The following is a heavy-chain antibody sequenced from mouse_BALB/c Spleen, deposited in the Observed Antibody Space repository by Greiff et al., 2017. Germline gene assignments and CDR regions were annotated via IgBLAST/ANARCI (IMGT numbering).Heavy chain of an antibody. D-gene: IGHD3-3*01. CDR2: INPSNGGT. J-gene: IGHJ2*01. Sequence: QVQLQQSGAELVKPGASVKLSCKASGYTFTSYYMYWVKQRPGQGLEWIGEINPSNGGTNFNEKFKSKATLTVDKSSSTAYMQLSSLTSEDSAVYYCTRSRAYSYYFDYWGQGTTLTVSS. V-gene: IGHV1S81*02. CDR3: TRSRAYSYYFDY. CDR1: GYTFTSYY.